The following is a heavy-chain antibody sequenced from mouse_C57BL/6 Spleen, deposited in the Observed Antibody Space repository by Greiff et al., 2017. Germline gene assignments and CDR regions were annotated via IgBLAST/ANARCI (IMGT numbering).Heavy chain of an antibody. D-gene: IGHD2-14*01. CDR3: ARSKGTFFYAMEY. Sequence: VQLQQPGAELVMPGASVKLSCKASGYTFTSYWMHWVKQRPGQGLEWIGEIDPSDSYTNYNQKFKGKSTLTVDKSSSTAYMQLSSLTSEDSAVYYCARSKGTFFYAMEYWGQGTSVTVSS. J-gene: IGHJ4*01. CDR2: IDPSDSYT. CDR1: GYTFTSYW. V-gene: IGHV1-69*01.